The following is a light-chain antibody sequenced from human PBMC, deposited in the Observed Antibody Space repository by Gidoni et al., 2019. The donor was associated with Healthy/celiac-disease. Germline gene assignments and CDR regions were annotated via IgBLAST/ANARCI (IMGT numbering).Light chain of an antibody. CDR3: SSYAGSNNLV. Sequence: QSALTHPPSASGSPGPSVTISCTGTSSDVGGYNYVSWYQQHPGKAPKLMIYEVSKRPSGVPDRFSGSKSGNTASLTVSGLQAEDEADYYCSSYAGSNNLVFGTGTKVTVL. CDR1: SSDVGGYNY. V-gene: IGLV2-8*01. J-gene: IGLJ1*01. CDR2: EVS.